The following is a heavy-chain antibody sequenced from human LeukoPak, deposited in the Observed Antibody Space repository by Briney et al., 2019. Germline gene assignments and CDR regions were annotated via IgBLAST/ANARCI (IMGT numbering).Heavy chain of an antibody. CDR1: GFTFISYW. D-gene: IGHD3-22*01. CDR2: IKQDGSEK. J-gene: IGHJ4*02. Sequence: GGSLRLSCAASGFTFISYWMSWVPQAPGKGLEWVANIKQDGSEKYYVDHVKGRFTISRDNAKNSLYLQMNSLRAEDTAVYYCAREVWYDCSGYLPLLDHWGQGTLVTVSS. CDR3: AREVWYDCSGYLPLLDH. V-gene: IGHV3-7*01.